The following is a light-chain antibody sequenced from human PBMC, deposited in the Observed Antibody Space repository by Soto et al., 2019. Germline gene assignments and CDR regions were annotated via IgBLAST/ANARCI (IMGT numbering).Light chain of an antibody. CDR3: QSYDSSLSGSEV. CDR1: SSTIGAGYE. V-gene: IGLV1-40*01. CDR2: GTS. J-gene: IGLJ2*01. Sequence: QSVLTQPPSVSGAPGQRVTISCTGSSSTIGAGYEVHWYQQLPGTAPKLLIYGTSNRPSGVPDRFSGSKSGTSASLAITGLLAEDEADYYCQSYDSSLSGSEVFGEGTKVTVL.